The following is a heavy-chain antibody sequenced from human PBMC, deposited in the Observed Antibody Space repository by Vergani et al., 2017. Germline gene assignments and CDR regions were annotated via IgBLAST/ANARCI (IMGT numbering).Heavy chain of an antibody. CDR2: IYPADSDT. Sequence: EVELVQSGPEMSKPGESLKISCKGSEYSFGNYWIGWVRQMPGKGLEWMGIIYPADSDTRYSPSFQGQVTITADKSISTAFLQWASLKASDTALYYCARNTTYTDSWGQGTLVTVS. CDR1: EYSFGNYW. V-gene: IGHV5-51*03. CDR3: ARNTTYTDS. J-gene: IGHJ4*02. D-gene: IGHD1-1*01.